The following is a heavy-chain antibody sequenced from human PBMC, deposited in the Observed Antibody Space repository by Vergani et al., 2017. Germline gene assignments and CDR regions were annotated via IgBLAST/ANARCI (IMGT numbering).Heavy chain of an antibody. CDR1: GGSITYGAFY. CDR3: ARAGRRFGELGFDY. J-gene: IGHJ4*02. V-gene: IGHV4-39*07. D-gene: IGHD3-10*01. CDR2: IYYSGST. Sequence: QLQLQESGPGLVKPSETLSLTCTVSGGSITYGAFYWGWIRQSPGKGLEWIGSIYYSGSTNYNPSLKSRVTISVDTSKNQFSLKLSSVTAADTAVYYCARAGRRFGELGFDYWGQGTLVTVSS.